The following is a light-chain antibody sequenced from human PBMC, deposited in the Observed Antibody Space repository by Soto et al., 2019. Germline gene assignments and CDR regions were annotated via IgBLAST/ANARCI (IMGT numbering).Light chain of an antibody. V-gene: IGKV3-20*01. CDR3: QQYGSSPLT. CDR1: QSVSSSY. Sequence: EIVLTQSPGTLSLSPGERATLSCRASQSVSSSYLVWYQQKPGQAPRLLIYGASSRATGIPDRFSGSGSGTDFTLTISRLEPEDFAVYYCQQYGSSPLTFGGGTKVAIK. CDR2: GAS. J-gene: IGKJ4*01.